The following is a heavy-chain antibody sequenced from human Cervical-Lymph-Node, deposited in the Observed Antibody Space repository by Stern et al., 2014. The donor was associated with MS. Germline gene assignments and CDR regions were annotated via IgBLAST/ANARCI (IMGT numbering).Heavy chain of an antibody. CDR2: ISSSSSYI. CDR1: GFTFSSYS. V-gene: IGHV3-21*01. D-gene: IGHD6-6*01. Sequence: EVQLVQSGGGLVKPGGSLRLSCAASGFTFSSYSMNWVRQAPGKGLEWVSSISSSSSYIYYADSVKGRFTISRENAKNSLYLQMNSLRAEEKDVYYCARTRSSIAARSGSFDYWGQGTLVTV. CDR3: ARTRSSIAARSGSFDY. J-gene: IGHJ4*02.